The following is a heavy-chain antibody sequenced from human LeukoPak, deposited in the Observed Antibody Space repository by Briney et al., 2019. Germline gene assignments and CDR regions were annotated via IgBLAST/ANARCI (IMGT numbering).Heavy chain of an antibody. D-gene: IGHD5-18*01. CDR3: ARALGGYSYGYFDY. J-gene: IGHJ4*02. V-gene: IGHV4-59*01. CDR1: GGSISSYY. CDR2: IYYSGST. Sequence: SETLSLTCTVSGGSISSYYWSWIRQPPGKGLEWIGHIYYSGSTNYNPSLKSRVTISVDTSKNQFSLKLSSVTAADTAVYYCARALGGYSYGYFDYWGQGTLVTVSS.